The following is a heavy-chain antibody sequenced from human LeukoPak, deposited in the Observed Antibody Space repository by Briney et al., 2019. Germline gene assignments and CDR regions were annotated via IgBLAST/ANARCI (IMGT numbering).Heavy chain of an antibody. CDR3: TRDGMTTVVNYYYYYYMDV. CDR2: IRSKAYGGTT. D-gene: IGHD4-23*01. CDR1: GFTFGDYA. Sequence: GGSLRLSCTASGFTFGDYAMSWVRQAPGKGREGVGFIRSKAYGGTTEYAASVKGRFTISRDDSKSIAYLQMNSLKTEDTAVYYCTRDGMTTVVNYYYYYYMDVWGKGTTVTVSS. V-gene: IGHV3-49*04. J-gene: IGHJ6*03.